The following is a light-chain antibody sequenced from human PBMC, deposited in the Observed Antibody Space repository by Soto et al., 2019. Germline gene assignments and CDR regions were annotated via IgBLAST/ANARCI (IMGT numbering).Light chain of an antibody. V-gene: IGKV3D-20*01. CDR2: DTS. Sequence: IVLTQSPATLSLSLGETATLSCGASQSVSSSYVAWYQHKPGLAPRLLIHDTSSRAIGIPDRLSGSKSGTNFTLTIRRMEPEDVGMYYCQQYGSSPITFGQGTRLDMK. CDR3: QQYGSSPIT. CDR1: QSVSSSY. J-gene: IGKJ5*01.